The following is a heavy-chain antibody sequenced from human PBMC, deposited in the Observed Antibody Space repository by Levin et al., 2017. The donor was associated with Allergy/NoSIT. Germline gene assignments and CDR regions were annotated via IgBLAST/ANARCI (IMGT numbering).Heavy chain of an antibody. CDR3: TKGHYSGVYQ. V-gene: IGHV3-53*01. D-gene: IGHD2-2*01. CDR2: IYDDGST. J-gene: IGHJ4*02. Sequence: SCAASGFSVSTHYMTWVRQGPGKGLECVSVIYDDGSTYYADSVRGRFTISRDNSKNTLSLQMNSLRDDDTAVYYCTKGHYSGVYQWGPGTLVTVSS. CDR1: GFSVSTHY.